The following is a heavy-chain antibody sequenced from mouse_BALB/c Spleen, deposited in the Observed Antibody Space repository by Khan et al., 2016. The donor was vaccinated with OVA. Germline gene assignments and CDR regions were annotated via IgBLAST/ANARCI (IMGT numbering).Heavy chain of an antibody. V-gene: IGHV1-61*01. CDR2: INPSDSET. D-gene: IGHD2-2*01. Sequence: QVQLKESGAELVRPGASVKLSCKASGYTFTSYWMNWVRQRPGQGLDWIGKINPSDSETHYNQMFKDKATLTVDKSSGTAYMQLSSLTSEDSAVYYCARREKYGYDPSWFAYWGQGTLVTVSA. CDR3: ARREKYGYDPSWFAY. J-gene: IGHJ3*01. CDR1: GYTFTSYW.